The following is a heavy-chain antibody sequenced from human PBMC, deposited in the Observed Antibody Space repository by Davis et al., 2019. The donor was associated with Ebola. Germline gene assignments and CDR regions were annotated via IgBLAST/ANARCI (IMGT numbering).Heavy chain of an antibody. V-gene: IGHV1-2*02. CDR3: ARARIVGARGLCY. J-gene: IGHJ4*02. D-gene: IGHD1-26*01. CDR2: INPNSGGT. Sequence: ASVKVSCKAPGYTFTSYGISWVRQAPGQGLEWMGWINPNSGGTNYAQKFQGRVTMTRDTSISTAYMELSRLRSDDTAVYYCARARIVGARGLCYWGQGTLVTVSS. CDR1: GYTFTSYG.